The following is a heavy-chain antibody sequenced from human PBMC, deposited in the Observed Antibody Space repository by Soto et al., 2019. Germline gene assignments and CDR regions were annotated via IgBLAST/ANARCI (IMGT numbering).Heavy chain of an antibody. Sequence: PGGSLRLSCTASGFTFSDYYMSWIRRAPGKGLEWVSYISSGSGYTDYADSVKGRFTISRDNAKNSLYLQMNSLGADDTGIYFCGRAAVVAVAGKSKNWFDPWGQGTLVNVST. J-gene: IGHJ5*02. V-gene: IGHV3-11*06. D-gene: IGHD6-19*01. CDR2: ISSGSGYT. CDR3: GRAAVVAVAGKSKNWFDP. CDR1: GFTFSDYY.